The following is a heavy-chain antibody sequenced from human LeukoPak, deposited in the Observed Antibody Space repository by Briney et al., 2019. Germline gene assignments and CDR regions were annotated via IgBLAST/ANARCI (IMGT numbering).Heavy chain of an antibody. CDR1: GFTLSSYW. Sequence: PGGSLRLSCAASGFTLSSYWMHWVRQAPGKGLGWVSRISTDGSSTSYADSVKGRFTISRDNAKNTLYLQMNSLRAEDTALYYCARARAYSYGYSDYWGQGTLVTVSS. CDR2: ISTDGSST. CDR3: ARARAYSYGYSDY. J-gene: IGHJ4*02. V-gene: IGHV3-74*01. D-gene: IGHD5-18*01.